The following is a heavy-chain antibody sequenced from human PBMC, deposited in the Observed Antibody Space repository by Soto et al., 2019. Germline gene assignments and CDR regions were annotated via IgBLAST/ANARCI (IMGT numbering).Heavy chain of an antibody. CDR3: ARVFIRYYDYWSGYYYYYYYMDV. CDR2: MNPNSGNT. Sequence: ASVKVSCKASGYTFTSYDINWVRQATGQGLEWMGWMNPNSGNTGYAQKFQGRVTMTRNTSISTAYMELSSLRSEDTAVYYCARVFIRYYDYWSGYYYYYYYMDVWGKGTTVTVSS. J-gene: IGHJ6*03. D-gene: IGHD3-3*01. CDR1: GYTFTSYD. V-gene: IGHV1-8*01.